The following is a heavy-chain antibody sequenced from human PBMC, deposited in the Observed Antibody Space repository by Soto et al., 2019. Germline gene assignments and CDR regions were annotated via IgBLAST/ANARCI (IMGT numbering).Heavy chain of an antibody. Sequence: SETLSLTCTVSGGSISSGGYYWSWIRQPPGKGLEWIGYIYYSGSTYYNPSLKSRVTISVDTSKNQFSLKLSSVTAADTAVYYCARDRSGITTVFDYWGQGTLVTVS. CDR2: IYYSGST. D-gene: IGHD3-16*01. J-gene: IGHJ4*02. V-gene: IGHV4-30-4*01. CDR1: GGSISSGGYY. CDR3: ARDRSGITTVFDY.